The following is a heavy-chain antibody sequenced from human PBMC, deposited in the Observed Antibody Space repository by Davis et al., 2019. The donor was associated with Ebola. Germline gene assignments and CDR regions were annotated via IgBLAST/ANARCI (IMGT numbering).Heavy chain of an antibody. Sequence: SETLSLTCSVSGGSVSTGLYYWTWIRQSPGKRPEWIGHVYHSGVTTYNPSLKNRVTISVNTSNNQFSLVLTSVTSADTGVYYCARAAVRNWLDTWGQGTLVTVS. V-gene: IGHV4-61*01. CDR2: VYHSGVT. CDR1: GGSVSTGLYY. J-gene: IGHJ5*02. CDR3: ARAAVRNWLDT. D-gene: IGHD3-10*01.